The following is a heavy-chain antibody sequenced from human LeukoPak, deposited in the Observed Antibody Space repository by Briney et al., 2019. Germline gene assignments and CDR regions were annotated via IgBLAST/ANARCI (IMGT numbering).Heavy chain of an antibody. D-gene: IGHD6-19*01. V-gene: IGHV3-74*01. Sequence: GGSLRLSCGASGFSFSSYWMHWVRQAPGKGLMWVSRANNDGSSTTYADSVEGRFTISRDNARNTLYLQMNSLRAEDTAVYYCARSSYPYYFDYWGQGTLVTVSS. CDR1: GFSFSSYW. CDR3: ARSSYPYYFDY. CDR2: ANNDGSST. J-gene: IGHJ4*02.